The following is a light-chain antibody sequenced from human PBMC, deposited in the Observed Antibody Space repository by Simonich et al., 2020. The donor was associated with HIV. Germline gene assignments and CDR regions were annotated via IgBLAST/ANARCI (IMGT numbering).Light chain of an antibody. CDR2: EGS. CDR3: CSYAGSNTYV. V-gene: IGLV2-23*01. Sequence: QSALTQPASVSGSPGQSITISCTGTTIDVGSYDLVSWYQQHPGKAPKLMIYEGSKGPSGVSNRFSGSKSGNTASLTISGLQADDEADYYCCSYAGSNTYVFGTGTKVTVL. J-gene: IGLJ1*01. CDR1: TIDVGSYDL.